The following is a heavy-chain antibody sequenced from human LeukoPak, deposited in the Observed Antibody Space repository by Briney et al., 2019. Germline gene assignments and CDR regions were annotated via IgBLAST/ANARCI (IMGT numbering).Heavy chain of an antibody. Sequence: ASVKVSCKTYGYTXTDYYMHRVRQAPGQGLEWMEWISPSSGDTSYAQKFQGRVTMTRDTSISTVDMDLSGLTSDVTAVFYCARGREIHGASDIKLEDYWGQGTLVTVSS. V-gene: IGHV1-2*02. CDR1: GYTXTDYY. D-gene: IGHD1-26*01. CDR2: ISPSSGDT. CDR3: ARGREIHGASDIKLEDY. J-gene: IGHJ4*02.